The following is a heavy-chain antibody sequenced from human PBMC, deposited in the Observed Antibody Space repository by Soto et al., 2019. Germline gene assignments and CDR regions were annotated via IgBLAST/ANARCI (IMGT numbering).Heavy chain of an antibody. CDR2: FSYGGST. Sequence: SESLALTCTVSGGCTSCYYWSWIRRPPGPGLGGPGYFSYGGSTNYNPSLKSRVTISGDTAKNQFSLTLSSVTAADTAVYYCARAFWYHYGILTGPAYCFDPWGQGTLVTVSS. D-gene: IGHD3-9*01. CDR3: ARAFWYHYGILTGPAYCFDP. CDR1: GGCTSCYY. V-gene: IGHV4-59*08. J-gene: IGHJ5*02.